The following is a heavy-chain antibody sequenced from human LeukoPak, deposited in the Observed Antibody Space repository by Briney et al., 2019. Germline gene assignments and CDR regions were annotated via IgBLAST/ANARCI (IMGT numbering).Heavy chain of an antibody. Sequence: GGSLRLSCAPSGFTFSIYSMNWVREAPGKGLEWVSSISSSSSYIYYADSVKGRFTISRDNAKNSLYLQMNSLRAEDTAVYYCARDSSGYYGLLGYWGQGTLVTVSS. CDR2: ISSSSSYI. D-gene: IGHD3-22*01. CDR3: ARDSSGYYGLLGY. CDR1: GFTFSIYS. J-gene: IGHJ4*02. V-gene: IGHV3-21*01.